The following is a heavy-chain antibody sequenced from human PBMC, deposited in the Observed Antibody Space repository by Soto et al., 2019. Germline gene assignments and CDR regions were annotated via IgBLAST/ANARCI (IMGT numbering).Heavy chain of an antibody. J-gene: IGHJ4*02. CDR3: ATAPQSYGDYTRVDY. Sequence: QVQLVQSGAEVKKPGSSVKVSCKTSGSNFRTYAMIWVRQAPGQGLEWMGGIIPIFGMTNYAQKFQDRIAITADESTTTAYMELSSLRSEDTAVYYCATAPQSYGDYTRVDYWGQGTLVTVSS. CDR1: GSNFRTYA. V-gene: IGHV1-69*12. CDR2: IIPIFGMT. D-gene: IGHD4-17*01.